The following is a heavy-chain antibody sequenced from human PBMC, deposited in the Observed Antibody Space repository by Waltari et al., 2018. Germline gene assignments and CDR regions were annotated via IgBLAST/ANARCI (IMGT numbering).Heavy chain of an antibody. CDR2: IYNSGST. J-gene: IGHJ6*03. V-gene: IGHV4-30-4*08. Sequence: QVQLQESGPGLVKPSQTLSLTCTVSGGSISDGDYYWSWIRQPPGKGLEWIGYIYNSGSTYFNPSLKSRVTISVDTSKNQFSLKLSSVTAADTAVYYCARVLGSGWGNYYYMDVWGKGTTVTISS. CDR1: GGSISDGDYY. D-gene: IGHD6-19*01. CDR3: ARVLGSGWGNYYYMDV.